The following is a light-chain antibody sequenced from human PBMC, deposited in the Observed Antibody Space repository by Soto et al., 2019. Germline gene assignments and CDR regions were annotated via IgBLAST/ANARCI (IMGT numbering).Light chain of an antibody. J-gene: IGKJ2*01. V-gene: IGKV1-5*01. Sequence: DIKMTQSPSTLSASVGDRVTITCRASQSINTWLAWYQQKPGKAPKLLIHDASSLESGVPSRFSGGGSGTEFTLTISSLQPDDFATYYCHQYNNHFGQGTKLEIK. CDR1: QSINTW. CDR2: DAS. CDR3: HQYNNH.